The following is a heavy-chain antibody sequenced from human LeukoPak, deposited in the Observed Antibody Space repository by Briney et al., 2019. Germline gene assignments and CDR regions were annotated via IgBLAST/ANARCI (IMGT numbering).Heavy chain of an antibody. CDR3: ARVPYYYGSGSYYPYFDY. Sequence: GGSLRLSRAASGFTFSSYWMHWVRQAPGKGLVWVSRINSDGSSTSYADSVKGRFTNSRNNAKNTLYLQMHSLRAEDTAVYYCARVPYYYGSGSYYPYFDYWGQGTLVTVSS. D-gene: IGHD3-10*01. V-gene: IGHV3-74*01. CDR1: GFTFSSYW. CDR2: INSDGSST. J-gene: IGHJ4*02.